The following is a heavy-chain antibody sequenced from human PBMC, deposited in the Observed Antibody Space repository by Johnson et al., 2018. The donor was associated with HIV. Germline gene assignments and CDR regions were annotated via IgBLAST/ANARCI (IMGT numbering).Heavy chain of an antibody. CDR3: ASEVRGVLDI. CDR2: ISYDGSNK. J-gene: IGHJ3*02. Sequence: QVQLVESGGGVVRPGESLRLSCAASGFTFSSYAMSWVRQAPGKGLEWVAVISYDGSNKYYPDSVKGRFTISRDNSKNTLYLQMNSLRVEDTAVYYCASEVRGVLDIWGQWTMVTVSS. D-gene: IGHD3-10*01. V-gene: IGHV3-30*14. CDR1: GFTFSSYA.